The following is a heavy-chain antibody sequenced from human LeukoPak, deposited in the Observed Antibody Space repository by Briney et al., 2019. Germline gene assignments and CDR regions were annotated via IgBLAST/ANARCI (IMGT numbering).Heavy chain of an antibody. CDR2: IIPIFGTA. J-gene: IGHJ6*02. CDR1: GGTFISYA. Sequence: ASVKVSCKASGGTFISYAISWARQASPKELEWMGGIIPIFGTANYAQKFQGRVTITADESTSTAYMELSSLRSEDTAVYYCARVPAVMVGGSYGMDVWGQGTTVTVSS. V-gene: IGHV1-69*01. D-gene: IGHD2-2*01. CDR3: ARVPAVMVGGSYGMDV.